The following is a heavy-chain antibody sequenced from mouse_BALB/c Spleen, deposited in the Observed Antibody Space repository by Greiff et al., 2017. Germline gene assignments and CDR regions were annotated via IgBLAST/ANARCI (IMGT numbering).Heavy chain of an antibody. J-gene: IGHJ2*01. CDR2: IYPSDSYT. Sequence: VQLQQPGAELVRPGASVKLSCKASGYTFTSYWINWVKQRPGQGLEWIGNIYPSDSYTNYNQKFKDKATLTVDKSSSTAYMQLSSPTSEDSAVYYCTRGDYYGSSYDYWGQGTTLTVSS. V-gene: IGHV1-69*02. CDR1: GYTFTSYW. CDR3: TRGDYYGSSYDY. D-gene: IGHD1-1*01.